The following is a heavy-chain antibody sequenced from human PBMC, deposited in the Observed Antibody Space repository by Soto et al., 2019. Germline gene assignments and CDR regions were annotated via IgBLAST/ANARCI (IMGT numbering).Heavy chain of an antibody. CDR3: ARSVFP. CDR1: CGSLRRCGYY. Sequence: QVALPEAGPGTGEASPALSLNWPFSCGSLRRCGYYWTWVRQHPGKGLEWIGYIYYSGSTYYNPSLKSRVTISVDTSKNQFSLKLSSVTAADTAVYYCARSVFPWGQGTLVTVSS. J-gene: IGHJ5*02. CDR2: IYYSGST. V-gene: IGHV4-31*02.